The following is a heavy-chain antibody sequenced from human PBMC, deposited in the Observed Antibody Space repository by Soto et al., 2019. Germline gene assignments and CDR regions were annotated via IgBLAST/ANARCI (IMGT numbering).Heavy chain of an antibody. D-gene: IGHD4-17*01. Sequence: QVQLVQSGAEVKKPGSSVRVSCTASGGTFSRYSINWVRQAPGQGLEWMGGVIPLFDTSNYAQTFQGRVTITADKSTNTAYMELSSLRSEDTAVYYCARDYGGNAGWFDPWGQGTLVTVSS. CDR1: GGTFSRYS. V-gene: IGHV1-69*06. CDR3: ARDYGGNAGWFDP. CDR2: VIPLFDTS. J-gene: IGHJ5*02.